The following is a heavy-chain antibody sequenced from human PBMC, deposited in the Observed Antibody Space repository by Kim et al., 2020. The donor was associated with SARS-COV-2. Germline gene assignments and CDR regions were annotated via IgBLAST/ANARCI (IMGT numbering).Heavy chain of an antibody. CDR3: ARGRRPVVPAAIVWFDP. J-gene: IGHJ5*02. V-gene: IGHV4-34*01. Sequence: LKSRVTISVDTSKNQFSLKLSSVTAADTAVYYCARGRRPVVPAAIVWFDPWGQGTLVTVSS. D-gene: IGHD2-2*01.